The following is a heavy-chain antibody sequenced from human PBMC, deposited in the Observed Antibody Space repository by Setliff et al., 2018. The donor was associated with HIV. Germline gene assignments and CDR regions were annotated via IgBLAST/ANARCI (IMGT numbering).Heavy chain of an antibody. CDR2: MNPNSGNT. CDR1: GYPCTSYD. J-gene: IGHJ6*02. V-gene: IGHV1-8*02. D-gene: IGHD3-3*01. CDR3: ATGPTPNFWRRQNGMDV. Sequence: ASVKVSCKASGYPCTSYDINWVRHATGQGLEWMGWMNPNSGNTGYAQKFQGRVTMTRNTSISTAYMELSSLRSEDTAVYYCATGPTPNFWRRQNGMDVWGQGTTVTVSS.